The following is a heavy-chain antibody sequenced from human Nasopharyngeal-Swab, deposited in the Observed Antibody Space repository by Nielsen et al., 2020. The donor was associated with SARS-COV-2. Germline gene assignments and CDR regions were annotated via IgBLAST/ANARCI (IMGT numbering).Heavy chain of an antibody. CDR1: GGSLTAYS. D-gene: IGHD4-17*01. V-gene: IGHV4-34*01. J-gene: IGHJ4*02. CDR3: ARGGYYGAYDY. Sequence: QTLSLTCAVSGGSLTAYSWIWVPQRPGKGLEWIGEINHIGSTNYNTYNPSLNSRVTISLATSKNQFSLTMTSVTAADTAICFCARGGYYGAYDYWGQGALVTVSS. CDR2: INHIGST.